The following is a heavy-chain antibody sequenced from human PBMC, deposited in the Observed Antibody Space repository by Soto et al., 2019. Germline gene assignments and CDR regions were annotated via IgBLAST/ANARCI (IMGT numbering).Heavy chain of an antibody. Sequence: ASVKVSCKASGYTFTSYYMHWVRQAPGQGLEWMGIINPSGGSTSYAQKFQGRVTMTRDTSTSTVYMELSSLRSEDTAVYYCASQYVSSSTSSYYMDVCGKGTTLTVSS. J-gene: IGHJ6*03. CDR1: GYTFTSYY. D-gene: IGHD6-6*01. CDR2: INPSGGST. CDR3: ASQYVSSSTSSYYMDV. V-gene: IGHV1-46*03.